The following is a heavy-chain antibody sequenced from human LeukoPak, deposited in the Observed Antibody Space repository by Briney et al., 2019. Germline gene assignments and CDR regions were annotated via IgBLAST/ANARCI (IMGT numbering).Heavy chain of an antibody. CDR1: GFTFSNAW. J-gene: IGHJ4*02. Sequence: GGSLRLSCAASGFTFSNAWMSWVRQAPGKGLEWVGRIKSKTDGGTTDYAAPVKGRFTISRDDSKNMLYLQMNSLKTEDTAVYYCTTPEWERVYYFDYWGQGTLVTVSS. CDR3: TTPEWERVYYFDY. CDR2: IKSKTDGGTT. D-gene: IGHD1-26*01. V-gene: IGHV3-15*01.